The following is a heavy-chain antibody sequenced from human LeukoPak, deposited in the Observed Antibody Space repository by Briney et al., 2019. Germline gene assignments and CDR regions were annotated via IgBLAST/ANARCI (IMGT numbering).Heavy chain of an antibody. J-gene: IGHJ5*02. D-gene: IGHD3-9*01. V-gene: IGHV4-34*01. CDR1: GGSFSGYY. CDR3: ARKAHDILTGYYRVDWFDP. Sequence: PSETLSLTCAVYGGSFSGYYWSWIRQPPGKGLEWIGEINHSGSTNYNPSLKSRVTISVDTSKNQFSLELSSVTAADTAVYYCARKAHDILTGYYRVDWFDPWGQGTLVTVSS. CDR2: INHSGST.